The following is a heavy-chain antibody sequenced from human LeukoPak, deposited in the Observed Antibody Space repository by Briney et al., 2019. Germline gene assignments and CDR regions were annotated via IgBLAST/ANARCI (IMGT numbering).Heavy chain of an antibody. CDR2: ISGSDGST. D-gene: IGHD4-23*01. CDR3: AKDQGYGGNGDAFDF. Sequence: PGGSLRLSCAASGFTFSSYAMSWVRQAPGKGLEWVSTISGSDGSTYYADSVKGRFTISRDISKNTLYLQMNSLRAEDTAVYYCAKDQGYGGNGDAFDFWGQGTMVTVSS. J-gene: IGHJ3*01. V-gene: IGHV3-23*01. CDR1: GFTFSSYA.